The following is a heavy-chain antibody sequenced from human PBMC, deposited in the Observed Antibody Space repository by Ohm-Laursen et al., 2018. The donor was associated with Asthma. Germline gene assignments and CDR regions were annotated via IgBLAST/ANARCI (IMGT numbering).Heavy chain of an antibody. Sequence: SLRLSCSASGFTFDDYAMHWVRQPPGKGLEWVSGINWNSAYIGYADSVKGRFTISRDNAKNSLYLQMNSLRAEDTALYYCAKGAKWELPHFDYWGQGTLVTVSS. D-gene: IGHD1-26*01. CDR1: GFTFDDYA. V-gene: IGHV3-9*01. J-gene: IGHJ4*02. CDR2: INWNSAYI. CDR3: AKGAKWELPHFDY.